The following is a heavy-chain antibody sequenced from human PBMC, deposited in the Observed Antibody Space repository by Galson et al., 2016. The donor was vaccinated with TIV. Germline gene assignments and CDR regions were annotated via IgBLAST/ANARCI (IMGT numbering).Heavy chain of an antibody. J-gene: IGHJ4*02. CDR2: IWFDGSND. CDR3: ARGELATTKILCDY. CDR1: GFTFSSHG. Sequence: SLRLSCATSGFTFSSHGMHWVRQAPGKGLEWVAVIWFDGSNDRYADSVKGRFTISRDNSKNTLYLQMNSLRAEDTAMHYCARGELATTKILCDYWGQGTLVTVSS. D-gene: IGHD1-1*01. V-gene: IGHV3-33*01.